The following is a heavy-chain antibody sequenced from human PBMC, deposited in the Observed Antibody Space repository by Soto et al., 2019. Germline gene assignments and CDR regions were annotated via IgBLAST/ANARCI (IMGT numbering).Heavy chain of an antibody. J-gene: IGHJ4*02. CDR1: GDSIGSYY. V-gene: IGHV4-59*08. CDR2: IHHSGNS. CDR3: ARREIRGATFDY. D-gene: IGHD1-26*01. Sequence: QVQLQESGPGLVKPSETLSLTCIVSGDSIGSYYWNWIRQPPGKGLGWIGYIHHSGNSNFKSSFKTRVTISVDTSKNQFSRRLTSVTAADTAVYFCARREIRGATFDYWGQGTLVTVAS.